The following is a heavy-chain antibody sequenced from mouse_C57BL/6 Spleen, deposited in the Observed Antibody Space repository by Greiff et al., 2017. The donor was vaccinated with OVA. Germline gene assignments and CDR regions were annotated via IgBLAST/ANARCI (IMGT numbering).Heavy chain of an antibody. D-gene: IGHD1-1*01. Sequence: QVQLQQPGAELVKPGASVKLSCKASGYTFTSYWMHWVKQRPGQGLEWIGMIHPNSGSTNYNEKFKSKATLTVDKSSSTAYMQLSSLTSEDSAVYYSARRGTTVVADWYCDVWGTGTTVTVSS. V-gene: IGHV1-64*01. J-gene: IGHJ1*03. CDR1: GYTFTSYW. CDR3: ARRGTTVVADWYCDV. CDR2: IHPNSGST.